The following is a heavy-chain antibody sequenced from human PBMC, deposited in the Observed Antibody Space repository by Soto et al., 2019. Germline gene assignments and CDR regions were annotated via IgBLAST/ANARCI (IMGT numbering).Heavy chain of an antibody. CDR2: INHSGST. Sequence: QVQLQQWGAGLLNPSETLSLTCAVSGGTFSGYYWSWIRQPPGTGLEWIGEINHSGSTNYKPSLKSRVTISVDTSTKQFSLMLTCVTAADTAGYYCARDKMTGLFDYWGQGTLFTVSS. V-gene: IGHV4-34*01. CDR3: ARDKMTGLFDY. J-gene: IGHJ4*02. CDR1: GGTFSGYY.